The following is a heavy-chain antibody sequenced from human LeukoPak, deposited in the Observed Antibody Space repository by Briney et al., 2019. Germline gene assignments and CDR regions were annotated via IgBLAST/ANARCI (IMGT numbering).Heavy chain of an antibody. J-gene: IGHJ4*02. CDR3: AKDRAYYDSKGTPIDY. V-gene: IGHV3-23*01. CDR2: ISGSGGST. Sequence: PGGSPRLSCAASGFTFSSYAMSWVRQAPGKGLEWVSAISGSGGSTYYADSVKGRFTISRDNSKNTLYLQMNSLRAEDTAVYYCAKDRAYYDSKGTPIDYWGQGTLVTVSS. D-gene: IGHD3-22*01. CDR1: GFTFSSYA.